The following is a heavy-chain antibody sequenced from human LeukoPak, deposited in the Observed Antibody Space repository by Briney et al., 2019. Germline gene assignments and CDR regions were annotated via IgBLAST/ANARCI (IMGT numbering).Heavy chain of an antibody. CDR3: ARGKREYSSSWYAPFDAFDI. J-gene: IGHJ3*02. D-gene: IGHD6-13*01. CDR1: GGSISSGGYY. V-gene: IGHV4-39*07. Sequence: SETLSLTCTVSGGSISSGGYYWGWIRQPPGKGLEWIGSIYYSGSTYYNPSLKSRVTISVDTSKNQFSLKLSSVTAADTAVYYCARGKREYSSSWYAPFDAFDIWGQGTMVTVSS. CDR2: IYYSGST.